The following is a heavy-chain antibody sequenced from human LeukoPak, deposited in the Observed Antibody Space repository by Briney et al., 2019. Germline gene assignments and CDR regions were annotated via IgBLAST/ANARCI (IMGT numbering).Heavy chain of an antibody. CDR2: IIPIFGTA. Sequence: GASVKVSCKASGGTFSSYAISWVRQAPGQGLEWMGGIIPIFGTANYAQKFQGRVTITTDESTSTAYMELSSLRSEETAVYYCAREGSRDGYNYGGYFDYWGQGTLVTVSS. CDR3: AREGSRDGYNYGGYFDY. V-gene: IGHV1-69*05. J-gene: IGHJ4*02. CDR1: GGTFSSYA. D-gene: IGHD5-24*01.